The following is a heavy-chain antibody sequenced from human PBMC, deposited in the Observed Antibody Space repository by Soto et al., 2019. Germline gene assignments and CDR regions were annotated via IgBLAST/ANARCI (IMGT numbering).Heavy chain of an antibody. Sequence: EVQLLESGGGLVHPGGSLRLSCAASGFSFSNYGMSWVRQAPGKGLEWVSGISSSGGSTYYADSVKGRFTISRDNSKNTLNLQMSSLRAEDTAVYYCAKGGSNGWYDFDFWGQGTLVTVSS. J-gene: IGHJ4*02. CDR1: GFSFSNYG. D-gene: IGHD6-19*01. CDR2: ISSSGGST. CDR3: AKGGSNGWYDFDF. V-gene: IGHV3-23*01.